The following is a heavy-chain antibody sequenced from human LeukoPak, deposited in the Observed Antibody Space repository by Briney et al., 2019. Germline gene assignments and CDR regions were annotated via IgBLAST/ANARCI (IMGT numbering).Heavy chain of an antibody. CDR3: ARVNSGSYIFDY. V-gene: IGHV3-72*01. J-gene: IGHJ4*02. CDR2: TRNKANSYTT. CDR1: GFTFSDHY. D-gene: IGHD1-26*01. Sequence: GGSLRLSCAASGFTFSDHYMDWVRQAPGKGLEWVGRTRNKANSYTTEYAASVKGRFTTSRDDSKNSLYLQMNSLKTEDTAVYYCARVNSGSYIFDYWGQGTLVTVSS.